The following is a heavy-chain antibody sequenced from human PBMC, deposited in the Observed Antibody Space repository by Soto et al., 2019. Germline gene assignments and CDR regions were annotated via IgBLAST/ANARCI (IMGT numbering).Heavy chain of an antibody. CDR2: INPSGGST. V-gene: IGHV1-46*01. J-gene: IGHJ3*02. CDR3: ARDGYNYAFDI. CDR1: GYTFTSYY. D-gene: IGHD5-12*01. Sequence: ASVEVSCKXSGYTFTSYYMHWVGQAPGQGLEWMGIINPSGGSTSYAQKFQGRVTMTRDTSTSTVYMELSSLRSEDPAVYYCARDGYNYAFDIWGQGTMVTVSS.